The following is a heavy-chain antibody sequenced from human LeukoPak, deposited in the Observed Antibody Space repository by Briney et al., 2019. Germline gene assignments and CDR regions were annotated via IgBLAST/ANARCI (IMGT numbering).Heavy chain of an antibody. Sequence: PSETLSLTFTVSGGSISSYYWSWIRQPAGKGLEWIGRIYTSGSTNYNPSLKSRVTMSVDTSKNQFSLKLSSVTAADTAVYYCARDNYDFWSGYYTGDYFDYWGQGTLVTVSS. CDR1: GGSISSYY. CDR3: ARDNYDFWSGYYTGDYFDY. D-gene: IGHD3-3*01. J-gene: IGHJ4*02. V-gene: IGHV4-4*07. CDR2: IYTSGST.